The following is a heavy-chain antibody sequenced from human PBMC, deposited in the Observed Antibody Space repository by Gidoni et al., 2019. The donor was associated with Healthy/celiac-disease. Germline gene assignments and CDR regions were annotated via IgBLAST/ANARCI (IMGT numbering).Heavy chain of an antibody. CDR3: ARLSAYYYFDY. CDR1: GGSISSGGYY. CDR2: IYYSGST. V-gene: IGHV4-31*03. Sequence: QVQVQESGPGLVKPSQTLSLTCIVSGGSISSGGYYWSWIRQHPGKGPEWIGYIYYSGSTYYNPSLKSRVTISVDTSKNQFSLRLSSVTAADTAVYYCARLSAYYYFDYWGQGTLVTVSS. J-gene: IGHJ4*02. D-gene: IGHD1-26*01.